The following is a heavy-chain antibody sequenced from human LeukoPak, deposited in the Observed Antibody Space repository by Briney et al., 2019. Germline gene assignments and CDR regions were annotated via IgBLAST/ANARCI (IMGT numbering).Heavy chain of an antibody. D-gene: IGHD6-19*01. J-gene: IGHJ4*02. Sequence: GGSLRLSCAASGFTFSSYAMSWVRQAPGKGLEWLASIKVDGSDTYYDDSVKGRFIISRDNAKNSLYLQLNSLRADDTAVYYCARDHLAGWALEYWGQGTLVTVSS. V-gene: IGHV3-7*01. CDR3: ARDHLAGWALEY. CDR1: GFTFSSYA. CDR2: IKVDGSDT.